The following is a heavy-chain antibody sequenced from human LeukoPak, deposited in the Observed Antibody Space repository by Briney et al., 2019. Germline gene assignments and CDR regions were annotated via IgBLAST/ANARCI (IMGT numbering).Heavy chain of an antibody. CDR1: GGSISSGDYY. J-gene: IGHJ5*02. Sequence: SETLSLTCTVSGGSISSGDYYWSWIRQPPGKGLEWIGYIYYSGSTYYNPSLKSRVTISVDTSKNQFSLKLSSVTAADTAVYYCAREVAITMVRGVIPDNWFDPWGQGTLVTVYS. V-gene: IGHV4-30-4*01. CDR2: IYYSGST. CDR3: AREVAITMVRGVIPDNWFDP. D-gene: IGHD3-10*01.